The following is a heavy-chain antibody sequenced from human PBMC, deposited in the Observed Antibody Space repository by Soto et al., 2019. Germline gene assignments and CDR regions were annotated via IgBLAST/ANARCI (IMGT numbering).Heavy chain of an antibody. CDR2: MFYSGTN. J-gene: IGHJ3*02. V-gene: IGHV4-59*01. CDR1: GRSISSYS. Sequence: SEPLSLNSTLSGRSISSYSCSSIRKPPGEAPDWIGYMFYSGTNEYNPSLKSRVTISVDTSKSQFSLSLSSVTAADTAVYYCAVTPRYCSGGSCYPAHALDIWGPGKMVTVSS. D-gene: IGHD2-15*01. CDR3: AVTPRYCSGGSCYPAHALDI.